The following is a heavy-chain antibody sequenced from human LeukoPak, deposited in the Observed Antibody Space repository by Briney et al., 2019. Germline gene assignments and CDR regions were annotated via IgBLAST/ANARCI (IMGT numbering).Heavy chain of an antibody. Sequence: SETLSLTCTVSGGSISDCYWNWIRQSPTRGLEWLGRTYYRSRWYFDYSLSLKSRITINPDTSKNQFSLQVNSVTPEDTAVYYCARDNFGYYFDYWGQGTLVPVSS. CDR1: GGSISDCY. V-gene: IGHV6-1*01. J-gene: IGHJ4*02. CDR3: ARDNFGYYFDY. D-gene: IGHD1-20*01. CDR2: TYYRSRWYF.